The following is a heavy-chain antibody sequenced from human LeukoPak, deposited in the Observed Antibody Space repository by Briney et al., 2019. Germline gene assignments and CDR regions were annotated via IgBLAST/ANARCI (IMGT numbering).Heavy chain of an antibody. CDR2: INAGNGNT. CDR3: ARDAAAGYYYFYVMDV. V-gene: IGHV1-3*01. J-gene: IGHJ6*02. CDR1: GYTFTSYA. D-gene: IGHD6-13*01. Sequence: ASVKVSCKASGYTFTSYAMHWVRQAPGQRLEWMGWINAGNGNTKYSQKFQGRVTITRDTSASTAYMELSSLRSEDTAVYYCARDAAAGYYYFYVMDVWGQGTTVTVSS.